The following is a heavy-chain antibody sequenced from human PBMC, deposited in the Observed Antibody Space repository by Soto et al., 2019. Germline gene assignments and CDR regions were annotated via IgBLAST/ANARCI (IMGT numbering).Heavy chain of an antibody. V-gene: IGHV4-59*01. D-gene: IGHD2-15*01. CDR1: GGSISSYY. Sequence: QVQLQESGPGLVKPSETLSLTCTVSGGSISSYYWSWIRQPPGKGLEWIGYIYYSGSTNYNPSLKSRVTISVDTSKNQFSLKLSSVTAADTAVYYCVRGGYCSGGSCYYFDYWGQGTLVTVSS. J-gene: IGHJ4*02. CDR3: VRGGYCSGGSCYYFDY. CDR2: IYYSGST.